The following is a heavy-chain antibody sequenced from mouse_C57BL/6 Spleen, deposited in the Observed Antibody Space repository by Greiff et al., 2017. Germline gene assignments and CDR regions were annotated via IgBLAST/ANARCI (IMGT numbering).Heavy chain of an antibody. J-gene: IGHJ4*01. D-gene: IGHD3-2*02. Sequence: VKLVESGAELARPGASVKMSCKASGYTFTSYTMHWVKQRPGQGLEWIGYINPSSGYTKYNQKFKDKATLTADKSSSTAYMQLSSLTSEDSAVYYCARGGSSGPYYAMDYWGQGTSVTVSS. CDR3: ARGGSSGPYYAMDY. V-gene: IGHV1-4*01. CDR1: GYTFTSYT. CDR2: INPSSGYT.